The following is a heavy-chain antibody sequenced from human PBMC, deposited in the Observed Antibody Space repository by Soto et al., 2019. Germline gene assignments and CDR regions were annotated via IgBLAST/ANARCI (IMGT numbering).Heavy chain of an antibody. CDR3: ARGADGIAAAATGWFDP. V-gene: IGHV4-4*02. CDR2: IYHSGST. D-gene: IGHD6-13*01. J-gene: IGHJ5*02. Sequence: QVQLQESGPGLVKPSGTLSLTCAVSGGSISSSNWWSWVRQPPGKGLEWIGEIYHSGSTNYNPSLKSRVTISVDKSKNQFCLKLSSVAAADTAVYYWARGADGIAAAATGWFDPWGQGTLVTVSS. CDR1: GGSISSSNW.